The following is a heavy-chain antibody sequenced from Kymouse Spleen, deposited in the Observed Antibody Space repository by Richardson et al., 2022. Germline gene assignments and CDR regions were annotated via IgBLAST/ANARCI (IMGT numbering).Heavy chain of an antibody. D-gene: IGHD3-3*01. CDR2: IWYDGSNK. Sequence: QVQLVESGGGVVQPGRSLRLSCAASGFTFSSYGMHWVRQAPGKGLEWVAVIWYDGSNKYYADSVKGRFTISRDNSKNTLYLQMNSLRAEDTAVYYCARAIFGVVYYYYYGMDVWGQGTTVTVSS. V-gene: IGHV3-33*01. J-gene: IGHJ6*02. CDR1: GFTFSSYG. CDR3: ARAIFGVVYYYYYGMDV.